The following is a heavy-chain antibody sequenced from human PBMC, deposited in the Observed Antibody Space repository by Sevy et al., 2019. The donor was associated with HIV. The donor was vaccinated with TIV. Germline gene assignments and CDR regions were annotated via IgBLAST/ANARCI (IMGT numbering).Heavy chain of an antibody. CDR2: INPESGDT. V-gene: IGHV1-2*02. Sequence: ASVKVSCTSSGYTFTDHYLHWVRQAPGQGLEWMGWINPESGDTKYREKFQARVTMTRDTSISTAYMDLNTLRSDDTAVYFCARVQGGGVPDYWGQGTLVTVSS. D-gene: IGHD3-10*01. J-gene: IGHJ4*02. CDR3: ARVQGGGVPDY. CDR1: GYTFTDHY.